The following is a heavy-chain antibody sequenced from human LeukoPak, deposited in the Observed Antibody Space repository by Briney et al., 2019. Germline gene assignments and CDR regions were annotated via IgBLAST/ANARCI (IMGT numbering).Heavy chain of an antibody. CDR1: GGSISPYY. D-gene: IGHD3-16*01. Sequence: SETLSLTCIVSGGSISPYYWSWIRQPPGKGLEWIGYISNSGNTNYDPSLKSRVTISVDTSKNQFSLRLTSVTAADTAVYYCARVGRGDHTWGSYSCDHWGQGTQVTVSS. CDR2: ISNSGNT. V-gene: IGHV4-59*01. J-gene: IGHJ4*02. CDR3: ARVGRGDHTWGSYSCDH.